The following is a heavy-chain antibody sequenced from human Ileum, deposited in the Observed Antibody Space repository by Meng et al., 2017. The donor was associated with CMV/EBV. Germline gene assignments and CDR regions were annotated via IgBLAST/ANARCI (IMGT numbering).Heavy chain of an antibody. CDR1: GGSVNNYA. V-gene: IGHV1-69*12. J-gene: IGHJ4*02. CDR3: ARGFLNGYQPFDY. D-gene: IGHD5-24*01. CDR2: IIAIFKTP. Sequence: QGQLQQSGAAVEEPGFPMKVSCKSSGGSVNNYAFNWVRQAPGQGLEWMGGIIAIFKTPNYAQKFQGRLTITADESTGTSYMELTSLTSEDTAVYYCARGFLNGYQPFDYWGQGTLVTVSS.